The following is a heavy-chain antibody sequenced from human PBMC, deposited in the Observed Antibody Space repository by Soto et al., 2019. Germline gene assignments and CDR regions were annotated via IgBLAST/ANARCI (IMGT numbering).Heavy chain of an antibody. V-gene: IGHV1-8*01. CDR3: ARGRGGATGGRLDY. CDR2: MNPNTGDT. Sequence: QVQLVQSGAEVKKPGASLRVACKASGYSFTSFDINWVRQASGQGLEWVGWMNPNTGDTVFGQHFQGRASMTRSTSLSTAFLEVRGLKVEDTAVYYCARGRGGATGGRLDYWCPGTTVIVSS. CDR1: GYSFTSFD. D-gene: IGHD2-8*02. J-gene: IGHJ4*02.